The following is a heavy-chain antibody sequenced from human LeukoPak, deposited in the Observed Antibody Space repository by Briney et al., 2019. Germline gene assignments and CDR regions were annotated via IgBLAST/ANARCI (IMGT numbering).Heavy chain of an antibody. CDR2: ISYDGSNK. J-gene: IGHJ4*02. CDR3: ARDSDEDSSGWFRHFDY. Sequence: PGGSLRLSCAASGFTFSSYAMHWVRQAPGKGLEWVAVISYDGSNKYYADSVKGRFTISRDNSKNTLYLQMNSLRAEDTAVYYCARDSDEDSSGWFRHFDYWGQGTLVTVSS. D-gene: IGHD6-19*01. CDR1: GFTFSSYA. V-gene: IGHV3-30-3*01.